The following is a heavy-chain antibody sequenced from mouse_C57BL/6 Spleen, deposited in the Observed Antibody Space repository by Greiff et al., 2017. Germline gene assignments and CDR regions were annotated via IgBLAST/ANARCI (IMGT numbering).Heavy chain of an antibody. Sequence: EVKLQESGGGLVQPGGSLSLSCAASGFTFTDSYMSWVRQPPGKALEWLGFIRNKANGYTTEYSATVKGRFTISRDNSQSILYLQMNALSAEDSATYYCARDTDGYYVDYYAMDYWGQGTSVTVSS. CDR2: IRNKANGYTT. J-gene: IGHJ4*01. CDR1: GFTFTDSY. D-gene: IGHD2-3*01. V-gene: IGHV7-3*01. CDR3: ARDTDGYYVDYYAMDY.